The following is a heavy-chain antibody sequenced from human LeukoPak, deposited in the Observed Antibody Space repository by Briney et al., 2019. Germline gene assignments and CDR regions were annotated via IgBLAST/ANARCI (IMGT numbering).Heavy chain of an antibody. J-gene: IGHJ6*02. Sequence: SETLSLTCAVYGGSFSGYYWSWIRQPPGKGLEWIGEINHSGSTNYNPSLKSRVTISVDTSKNQFSLKLSSVTAADTAVYYCARGPTPYCSSTSCKHYYGMDVWGQGTTVTVSS. CDR2: INHSGST. D-gene: IGHD2-2*01. CDR1: GGSFSGYY. V-gene: IGHV4-34*01. CDR3: ARGPTPYCSSTSCKHYYGMDV.